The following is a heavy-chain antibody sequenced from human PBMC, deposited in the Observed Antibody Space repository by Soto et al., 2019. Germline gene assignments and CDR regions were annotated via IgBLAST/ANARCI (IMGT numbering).Heavy chain of an antibody. CDR1: GFTFSSYG. Sequence: GGSLRLSCAASGFTFSSYGMHWVRQAPGKGLEWVAVISYDGSNKYYADSVKGRFTISRDNSKNTLYLQMNSLRAEDTAVYYCAKDSRKAAAITPDYYYYGMDVWGQGTTVTVSS. V-gene: IGHV3-30*18. CDR2: ISYDGSNK. CDR3: AKDSRKAAAITPDYYYYGMDV. D-gene: IGHD2-2*02. J-gene: IGHJ6*02.